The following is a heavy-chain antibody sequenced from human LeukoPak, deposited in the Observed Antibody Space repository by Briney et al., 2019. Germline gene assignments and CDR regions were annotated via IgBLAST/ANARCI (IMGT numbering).Heavy chain of an antibody. Sequence: PSETLSLTCTVSGGSISSGGYYWSWIRQHPGKGLEWIVYIYYSGSTYYNPSLKSRVTISVNTAKNQFSLKLSDVAAADTAVYCCAGLITPYCSSTSCPWSNFDYWGQGTLVTVSS. CDR1: GGSISSGGYY. J-gene: IGHJ4*02. CDR2: IYYSGST. CDR3: AGLITPYCSSTSCPWSNFDY. V-gene: IGHV4-31*03. D-gene: IGHD2-2*01.